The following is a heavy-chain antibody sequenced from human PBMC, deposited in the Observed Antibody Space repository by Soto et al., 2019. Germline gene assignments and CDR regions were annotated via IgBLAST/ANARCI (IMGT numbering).Heavy chain of an antibody. CDR3: AKPPTIFGLVLYYSFYYGLEV. CDR2: ISNSDRTI. J-gene: IGHJ6*02. D-gene: IGHD3-3*01. CDR1: GFSFSSYE. Sequence: GGSLRLSCAASGFSFSSYEMNWVRQAPGRGLEWVSRISNSDRTIYYADSVKGRFTISRDNAKNSLYLQMNGLRAEDTAVYHCAKPPTIFGLVLYYSFYYGLEVWGHGTTVTVS. V-gene: IGHV3-48*03.